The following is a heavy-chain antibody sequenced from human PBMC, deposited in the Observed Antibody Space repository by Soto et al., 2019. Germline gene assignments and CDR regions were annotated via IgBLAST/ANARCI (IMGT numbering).Heavy chain of an antibody. CDR3: ARHPQHDFGDYVWTVRGYGLDV. CDR1: GYSFTTYW. Sequence: PGESLKISCKASGYSFTTYWIGWVRQMPGKGLEWMGLVYPGDSDTRYSPSFQGHVTISADKSINTAYLQWSSLKASDSAMYYCARHPQHDFGDYVWTVRGYGLDVWGQGTTVTVSS. V-gene: IGHV5-51*01. CDR2: VYPGDSDT. D-gene: IGHD4-17*01. J-gene: IGHJ6*02.